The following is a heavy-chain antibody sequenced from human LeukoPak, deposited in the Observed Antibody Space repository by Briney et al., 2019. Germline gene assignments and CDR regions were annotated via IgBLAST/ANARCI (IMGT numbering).Heavy chain of an antibody. Sequence: GGSLRLSCAASGFTFSGSAMHWVRQASGKGLEWVGRIRSKANSYATAYAASVKGRFTISRDDSKNTAYLQMNSLKTEDTAVYYCTMTYYYDSCRGPICFEGIDYWGQGTLVTVSS. J-gene: IGHJ4*02. CDR1: GFTFSGSA. CDR3: TMTYYYDSCRGPICFEGIDY. CDR2: IRSKANSYAT. D-gene: IGHD3-22*01. V-gene: IGHV3-73*01.